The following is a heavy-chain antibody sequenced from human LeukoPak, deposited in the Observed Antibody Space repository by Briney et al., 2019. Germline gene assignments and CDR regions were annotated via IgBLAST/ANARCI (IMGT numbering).Heavy chain of an antibody. CDR3: ARGTFWSGYYHDY. CDR1: GGSISSGSYY. Sequence: KPSETLSLTCTVSGGSISSGSYYWSWIRQPAGKGLEWIGRIYTSGSTNYNASLKSRVTISLNTSKTQFSLKLSSVTAADTAVYYCARGTFWSGYYHDYWGQGTLVTVSS. J-gene: IGHJ4*02. CDR2: IYTSGST. D-gene: IGHD3-3*01. V-gene: IGHV4-61*02.